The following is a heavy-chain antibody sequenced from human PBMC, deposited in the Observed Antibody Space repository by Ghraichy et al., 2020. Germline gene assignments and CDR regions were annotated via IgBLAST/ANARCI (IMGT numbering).Heavy chain of an antibody. CDR2: IYSGGGT. Sequence: GESLNISCAASGFTVSSNYMSWVRQAPGKGLEWVSVIYSGGGTYYADSVKGRFTISRDNSKNTLYLQMNSLRAEDTAVYYCARDQRYYGSGSYYKDYWGQGTLVTVSS. V-gene: IGHV3-53*01. J-gene: IGHJ4*02. CDR3: ARDQRYYGSGSYYKDY. D-gene: IGHD3-10*01. CDR1: GFTVSSNY.